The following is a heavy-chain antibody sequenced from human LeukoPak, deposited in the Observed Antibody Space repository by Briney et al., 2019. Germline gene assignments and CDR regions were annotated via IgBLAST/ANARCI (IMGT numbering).Heavy chain of an antibody. CDR2: ISGSGGST. J-gene: IGHJ4*02. CDR1: GFTFSTYA. Sequence: GSLRLXCAASGFTFSTYAMSWVRQAPGKGLEWVSVISGSGGSTYYADSVKGRFAISRDNSKNTLYLQMNSLRAEDTAVYYCAKWGYYYDRSGYSDTVDYWGQGTLVTVSS. CDR3: AKWGYYYDRSGYSDTVDY. V-gene: IGHV3-23*01. D-gene: IGHD3-22*01.